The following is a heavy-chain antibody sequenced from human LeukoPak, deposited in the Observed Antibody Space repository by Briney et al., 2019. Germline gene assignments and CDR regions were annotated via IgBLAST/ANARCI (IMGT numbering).Heavy chain of an antibody. J-gene: IGHJ4*02. CDR2: IVVGSANT. CDR3: AAVGKTTHAFGY. V-gene: IGHV1-58*01. D-gene: IGHD1-14*01. CDR1: GFTFTSSA. Sequence: ASMKVSCKASGFTFTSSALQWVRQARGQRLEWIGWIVVGSANTNYAQKFQERVTITRDMSTSTAYMELSSLRPEDTAVYYCAAVGKTTHAFGYWGQGTLVTVSS.